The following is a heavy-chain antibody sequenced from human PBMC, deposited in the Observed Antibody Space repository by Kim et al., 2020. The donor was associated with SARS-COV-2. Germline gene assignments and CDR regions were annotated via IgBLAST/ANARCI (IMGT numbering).Heavy chain of an antibody. V-gene: IGHV3-64*03. Sequence: GGSLRLSCSGSAFTFGGYYMHWVRQAPGKGLEYVSGISGDGFITHYADSVKDRFTISRDNSQNTVYFQLNSLRLEDTAIYYCVVQKRFGDLGGDWGQGTL. J-gene: IGHJ4*02. CDR2: ISGDGFIT. D-gene: IGHD3-16*01. CDR1: AFTFGGYY. CDR3: VVQKRFGDLGGD.